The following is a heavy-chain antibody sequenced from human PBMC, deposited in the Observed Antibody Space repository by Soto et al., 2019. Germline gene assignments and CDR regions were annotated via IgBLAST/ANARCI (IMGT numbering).Heavy chain of an antibody. V-gene: IGHV1-46*01. J-gene: IGHJ5*01. D-gene: IGHD6-13*01. CDR1: EYTFTDYY. Sequence: QVQLVQSGAEVKKPGASVKLSCKSSEYTFTDYYIHWVRPAPGQGLEWMGLINPSGGSTSYAQKFQGRVTMTRDTSTSTVYMELSSLRSEDTAVYYWATAAYSTSWYDFWGQGTLVTVS. CDR2: INPSGGST. CDR3: ATAAYSTSWYDF.